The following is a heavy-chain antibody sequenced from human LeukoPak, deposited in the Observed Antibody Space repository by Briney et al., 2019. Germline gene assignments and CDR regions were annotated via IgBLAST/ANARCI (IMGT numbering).Heavy chain of an antibody. D-gene: IGHD1-14*01. V-gene: IGHV3-48*03. CDR3: ARVTTGFDY. CDR2: ISDSGSTI. J-gene: IGHJ4*02. CDR1: GFTFSNYE. Sequence: PGGSLRLSCAASGFTFSNYEMNWVRQAPGKGLVWVSYISDSGSTIYYADSVKGRFTISRDNAKNSLYLQMNSLRVEDTGVYYCARVTTGFDYWGQGTLVTVSS.